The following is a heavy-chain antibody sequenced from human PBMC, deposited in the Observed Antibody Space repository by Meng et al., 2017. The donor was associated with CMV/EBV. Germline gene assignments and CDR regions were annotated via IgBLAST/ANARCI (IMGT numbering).Heavy chain of an antibody. CDR1: RFVFSNYE. J-gene: IGHJ4*02. D-gene: IGHD2-21*01. V-gene: IGHV3-48*03. Sequence: GESLKISCVVSRFVFSNYEMNWVRQAPGKGLEWLSSISSSGSTIHYADSVKGRFTISRDSAKNSLYLQMNSLRAEDSGIYYCARVVVRSSSGVDYWGQGTLVTVSS. CDR2: ISSSGSTI. CDR3: ARVVVRSSSGVDY.